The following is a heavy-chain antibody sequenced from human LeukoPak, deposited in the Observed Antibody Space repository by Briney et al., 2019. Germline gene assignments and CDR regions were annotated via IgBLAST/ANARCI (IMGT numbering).Heavy chain of an antibody. V-gene: IGHV3-48*01. CDR3: ARDAASGNNWFDP. J-gene: IGHJ5*02. D-gene: IGHD3-3*01. CDR2: ISPSSTSM. CDR1: GFTFSSYS. Sequence: PGGSLRLSCAASGFTFSSYSLNWVRQAPGNGLEWVSYISPSSTSMYYADSVRGRFTISRDNARNSLYLQMNSLSTEDTALYYCARDAASGNNWFDPWGQGTLVTVSS.